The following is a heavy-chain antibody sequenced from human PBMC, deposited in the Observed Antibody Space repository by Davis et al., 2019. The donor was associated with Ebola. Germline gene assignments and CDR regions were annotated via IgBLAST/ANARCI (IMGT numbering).Heavy chain of an antibody. CDR2: ISYDGSNK. D-gene: IGHD2-2*01. CDR1: GFTFRSYG. V-gene: IGHV3-30*03. CDR3: ARDLLGWNIVVVPAAIPMAYFDY. Sequence: GESLKISCAASGFTFRSYGMYWVRQAPGKGLEWVAVISYDGSNKYYAESVKGRFTISRDNAKNSLYLQMNSLRAEDTAVYYCARDLLGWNIVVVPAAIPMAYFDYWGQGTLVTVSS. J-gene: IGHJ4*02.